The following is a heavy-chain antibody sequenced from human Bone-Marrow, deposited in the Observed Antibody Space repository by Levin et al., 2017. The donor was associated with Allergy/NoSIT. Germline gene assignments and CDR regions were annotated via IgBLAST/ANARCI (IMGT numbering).Heavy chain of an antibody. V-gene: IGHV3-30*03. J-gene: IGHJ4*02. CDR2: TTSDGKII. CDR1: GFHLSAYG. CDR3: ARGCHQPTDY. Sequence: PGGSLRLSCATSGFHLSAYGMVWFRQAPGKGLDWVADTTSDGKIINYADSVKGRFTISRDNSKNTLYLQMNSLRREDTAIYYCARGCHQPTDYWGQGTLVTVSS.